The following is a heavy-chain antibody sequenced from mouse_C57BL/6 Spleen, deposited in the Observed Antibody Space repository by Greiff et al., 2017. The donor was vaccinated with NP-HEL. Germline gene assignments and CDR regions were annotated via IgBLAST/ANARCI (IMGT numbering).Heavy chain of an antibody. J-gene: IGHJ1*03. V-gene: IGHV3-6*01. CDR3: ARGGYGSSYDWYFDV. Sequence: ESGPGLVKPSQSLSLTCSVTGYSITSGYYWNWIRQFPGNKLEWMGYISYDGSNNYNPSLKNRISITRDTSKNQFFLKLNSVTTEDTATYYCARGGYGSSYDWYFDVWGTGTTVTVSS. CDR1: GYSITSGYY. CDR2: ISYDGSN. D-gene: IGHD1-1*01.